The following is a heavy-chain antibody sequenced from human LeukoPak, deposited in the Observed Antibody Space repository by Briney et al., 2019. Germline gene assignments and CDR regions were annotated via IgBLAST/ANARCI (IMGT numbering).Heavy chain of an antibody. CDR1: GYPISSGYY. Sequence: PSETLSLTCTVSGYPISSGYYWGWSRPPPGKGLEWIGYIYYSGSTYYNPSLKSRVTISVDTSKNQFSLKLSSVTAADTAVYYCARDDKRGGSLGYWGQGTLVTVSS. CDR3: ARDDKRGGSLGY. CDR2: IYYSGST. D-gene: IGHD3-16*01. V-gene: IGHV4-38-2*02. J-gene: IGHJ4*02.